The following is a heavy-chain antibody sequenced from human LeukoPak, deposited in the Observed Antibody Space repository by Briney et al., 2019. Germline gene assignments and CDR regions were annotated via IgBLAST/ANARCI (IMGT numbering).Heavy chain of an antibody. J-gene: IGHJ5*02. CDR3: AMKSYSSGCRVPIDT. D-gene: IGHD6-19*01. V-gene: IGHV4-39*01. CDR2: IHNVGST. Sequence: KPSETLSLTCTVSGGSVSNGIYYWGWIRQPPGKGLECIGCIHNVGSTYYNPSLKSRVTVSVDTSKNQFSLNLSSVTAADTGVYYCAMKSYSSGCRVPIDTWGRGTLVTVSS. CDR1: GGSVSNGIYY.